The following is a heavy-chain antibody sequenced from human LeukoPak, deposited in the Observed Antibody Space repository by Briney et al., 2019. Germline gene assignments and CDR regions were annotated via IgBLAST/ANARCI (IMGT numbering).Heavy chain of an antibody. D-gene: IGHD3-16*02. V-gene: IGHV3-21*01. CDR2: ISSSGSFI. J-gene: IGHJ4*02. Sequence: GGSLRLSCAASGFTFSSYSMTWVRQAPGEGLEWVSSISSSGSFIYYADSVKGRFTISRDNAKNSLYLQMSSLRADDTAIYYCARSFGGVISYFDYWGQGTLVTVSS. CDR3: ARSFGGVISYFDY. CDR1: GFTFSSYS.